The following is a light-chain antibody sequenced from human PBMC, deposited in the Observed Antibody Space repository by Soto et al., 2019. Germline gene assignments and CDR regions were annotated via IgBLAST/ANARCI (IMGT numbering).Light chain of an antibody. CDR3: CSYAGGSTYG. J-gene: IGLJ1*01. Sequence: QSALTQPASVSGSPGQSIIISCTGTSSDVGGYSLVSWYQQHPGKAPKLMIYEGSKRPSGVSNRFSGSKSGNTASLTISGLQAEDEADYYCCSYAGGSTYGFGTGTKVTVL. V-gene: IGLV2-23*01. CDR2: EGS. CDR1: SSDVGGYSL.